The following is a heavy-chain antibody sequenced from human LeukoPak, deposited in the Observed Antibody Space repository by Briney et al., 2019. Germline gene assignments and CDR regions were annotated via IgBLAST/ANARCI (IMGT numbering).Heavy chain of an antibody. CDR2: IYYSGST. V-gene: IGHV4-39*07. Sequence: SETLSLTCTVSGGSISSSSYYWGWIRQPPGKGLEWIGSIYYSGSTYYNPSLKSRVTISVDTSKNQFSLKLCSVTAADTAVYYCASQYYDFWSGSKGFNYMDVWGKGTTVTVSS. CDR3: ASQYYDFWSGSKGFNYMDV. CDR1: GGSISSSSYY. J-gene: IGHJ6*03. D-gene: IGHD3-3*01.